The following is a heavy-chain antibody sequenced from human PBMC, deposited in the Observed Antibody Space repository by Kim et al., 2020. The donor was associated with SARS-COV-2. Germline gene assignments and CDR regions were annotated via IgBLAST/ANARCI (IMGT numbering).Heavy chain of an antibody. V-gene: IGHV4-34*01. CDR1: GGSFSGYY. Sequence: SETLSLTCAVYGGSFSGYYWSWIRQPPGKGLEWIGEINHSGSTNYNPSLKSRVTISVDTSKNQFSLKLSSVTAADTAVYYCTNIRPGGYDYAYWGQGTLVTVSS. CDR2: INHSGST. CDR3: TNIRPGGYDYAY. J-gene: IGHJ4*02. D-gene: IGHD5-12*01.